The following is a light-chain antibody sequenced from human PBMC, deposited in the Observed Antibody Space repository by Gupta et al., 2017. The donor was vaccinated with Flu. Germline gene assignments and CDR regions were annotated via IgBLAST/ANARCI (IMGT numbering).Light chain of an antibody. Sequence: GDRVTITWRASQYIDNWLVWYQQKPGKPPKLLIYGASTLRGEVPSRFSASGSGTEFSLTITSLQSEDFATYYCQQAYSFPRTFGQGTKVDIK. CDR1: QYIDNW. CDR3: QQAYSFPRT. CDR2: GAS. J-gene: IGKJ1*01. V-gene: IGKV1-12*01.